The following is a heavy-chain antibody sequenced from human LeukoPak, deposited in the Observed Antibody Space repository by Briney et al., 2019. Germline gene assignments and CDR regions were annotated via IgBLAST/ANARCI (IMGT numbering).Heavy chain of an antibody. CDR2: ISSSSSYI. CDR1: GFTYSSYS. Sequence: GGSLRLSCAASGFTYSSYSMNWVRQAPGKGLEWVSSISSSSSYIYYADSVKGRFTISRDNAKNSLYLQMNSLRAEDTAVYYCARAKRNGFDIWGQGTMVTVSS. CDR3: ARAKRNGFDI. V-gene: IGHV3-21*01. J-gene: IGHJ3*02.